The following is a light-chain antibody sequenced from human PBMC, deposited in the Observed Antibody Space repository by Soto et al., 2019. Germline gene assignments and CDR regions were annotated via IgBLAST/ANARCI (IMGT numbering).Light chain of an antibody. Sequence: QSVLTQPASVSGSPGQSITISCTGTSSDVGGYNYVSWYQQHPGKAPKLMIYEVSNRPSGVSNRFSGSKSGSTASLTISGLQAEDEADYYCSSYTSSSTQVFGGGTKLTVL. CDR1: SSDVGGYNY. J-gene: IGLJ2*01. CDR2: EVS. CDR3: SSYTSSSTQV. V-gene: IGLV2-14*01.